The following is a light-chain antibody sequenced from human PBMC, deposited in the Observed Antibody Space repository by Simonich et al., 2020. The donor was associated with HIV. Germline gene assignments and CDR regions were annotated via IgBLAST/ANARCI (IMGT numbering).Light chain of an antibody. V-gene: IGLV2-23*01. CDR2: EGS. J-gene: IGLJ1*01. CDR1: SSDVGSYNL. Sequence: QSALTQPRSVSGSPGQTVTISCTGTSSDVGSYNLVPCYQQHPGKAPKLMIYEGSKRPSGVSNRFSGSKSGNTASLTISGLQAEDEADYYCCSYAGSSSYVFGTGTKVTVL. CDR3: CSYAGSSSYV.